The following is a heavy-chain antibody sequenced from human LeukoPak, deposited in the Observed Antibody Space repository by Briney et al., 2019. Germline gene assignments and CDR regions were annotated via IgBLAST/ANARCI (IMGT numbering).Heavy chain of an antibody. CDR2: IYYSGST. CDR1: GGSISSGGYY. V-gene: IGHV4-31*03. J-gene: IGHJ1*01. Sequence: SETLSLTCTVSGGSISSGGYYWRWIRQHPGKGLEWIGYIYYSGSTYYNPSLKSRVTISVDTSKNQFSLKLSSVTAADTAVYYCASNKGMDDSSGYYYMGEYFQHWGQGTLVTVSS. CDR3: ASNKGMDDSSGYYYMGEYFQH. D-gene: IGHD3-22*01.